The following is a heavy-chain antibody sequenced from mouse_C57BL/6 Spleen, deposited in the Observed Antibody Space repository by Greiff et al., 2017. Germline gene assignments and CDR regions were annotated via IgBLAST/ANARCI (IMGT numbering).Heavy chain of an antibody. J-gene: IGHJ4*01. Sequence: EVQLQQSGPELVKPGASVKMSCKASGYTFTDYNMHWVKQSHGKSLEWIGYINPNNGGTSYNQKFKGKATLTVNKSSSTAYMELLSLTSEDSAVYYCARGYDYELAMDYWGQGTSVTVSS. CDR1: GYTFTDYN. D-gene: IGHD2-4*01. CDR3: ARGYDYELAMDY. CDR2: INPNNGGT. V-gene: IGHV1-22*01.